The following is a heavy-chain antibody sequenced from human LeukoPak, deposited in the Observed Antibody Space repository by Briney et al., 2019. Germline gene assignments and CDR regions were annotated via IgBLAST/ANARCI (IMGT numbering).Heavy chain of an antibody. CDR3: ARAEVYLYYFDY. CDR2: IYSGGST. V-gene: IGHV3-53*01. D-gene: IGHD1-20*01. J-gene: IGHJ4*02. CDR1: GFIVSSNY. Sequence: PGGSLRLSCAASGFIVSSNYMSWVRQAPGKGLEWVSVIYSGGSTYYADSVKGRFTISRDNSKNTLYLQMNSLGAEDTAVYYCARAEVYLYYFDYWGQGTLVTVSS.